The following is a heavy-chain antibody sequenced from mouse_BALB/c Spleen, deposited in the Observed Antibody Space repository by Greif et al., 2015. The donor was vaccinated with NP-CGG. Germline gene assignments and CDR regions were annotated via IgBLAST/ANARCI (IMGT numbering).Heavy chain of an antibody. CDR3: ARLYGNYVYYAMDY. J-gene: IGHJ4*01. CDR2: ISYSGST. V-gene: IGHV3-8*02. Sequence: EVQLQQSGPSLVKPSQTLSLTCSVTGDSITSGYWNWIRKFPGNKLEYMGYISYSGSTYYNPSLKSRISITRDTSKNQYYLQLNSVTTEDTATYYCARLYGNYVYYAMDYWGQGTSVTVSS. D-gene: IGHD2-1*01. CDR1: GDSITSGY.